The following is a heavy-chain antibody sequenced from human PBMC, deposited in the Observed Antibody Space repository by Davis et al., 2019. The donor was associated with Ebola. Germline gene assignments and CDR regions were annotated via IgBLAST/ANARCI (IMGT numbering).Heavy chain of an antibody. CDR3: ARGHTYGRWDDWFDP. Sequence: ASVKVSCKASGYSFTSSYIHWVRQAPGQGLEWMGRINPNFGGKIYAQKFQDRVTMTIDTSINTAYMELDRLRSDDTAVYYCARGHTYGRWDDWFDPWGQGTLVTVSS. CDR1: GYSFTSSY. J-gene: IGHJ5*02. CDR2: INPNFGGK. V-gene: IGHV1-2*06. D-gene: IGHD5-18*01.